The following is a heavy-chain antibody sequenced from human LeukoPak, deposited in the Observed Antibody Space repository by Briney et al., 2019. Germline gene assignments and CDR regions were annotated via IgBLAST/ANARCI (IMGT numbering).Heavy chain of an antibody. CDR3: ATLKGVVPAARKVRNWFDP. CDR2: INHSGST. Sequence: SETLSLICAVYGGSFSGYYWSWIRQPPGKGLEWIGEINHSGSTNYNPSLKSRVTLSVDTSKNQFSLKLSSVTAADTAVYYCATLKGVVPAARKVRNWFDPWGQGTLVTVSS. D-gene: IGHD2-2*01. J-gene: IGHJ5*02. V-gene: IGHV4-34*01. CDR1: GGSFSGYY.